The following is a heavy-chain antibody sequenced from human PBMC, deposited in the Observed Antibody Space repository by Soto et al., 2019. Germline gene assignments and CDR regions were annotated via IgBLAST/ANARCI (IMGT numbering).Heavy chain of an antibody. D-gene: IGHD1-26*01. CDR3: ARSVRSYYVLDY. Sequence: QVQLQESGPGLVKSSETLSLTCTVSGGSVTSNYWTWIRQSPGKGLEWIGYLYYSGSTEYNPSLTSRVTISVDTSKNQFSLRLSSVTAADTAVYYCARSVRSYYVLDYWGQGTLVTVSS. CDR2: LYYSGST. J-gene: IGHJ4*02. V-gene: IGHV4-59*02. CDR1: GGSVTSNY.